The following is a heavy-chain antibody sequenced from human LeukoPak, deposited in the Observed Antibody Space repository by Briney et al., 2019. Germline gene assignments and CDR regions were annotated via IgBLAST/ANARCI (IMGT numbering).Heavy chain of an antibody. Sequence: GGSLRLSCAASGFTFSTYSLNWVRQAPGKGLEWVSFISSSSSYIHYADSVRGRFTVSRDNAKNSLYLQMNSLRAEDTAVYYCARERGYDDDYYYYTMDVWGRGTTVTVSS. CDR3: ARERGYDDDYYYYTMDV. CDR1: GFTFSTYS. V-gene: IGHV3-21*01. J-gene: IGHJ6*03. D-gene: IGHD5-12*01. CDR2: ISSSSSYI.